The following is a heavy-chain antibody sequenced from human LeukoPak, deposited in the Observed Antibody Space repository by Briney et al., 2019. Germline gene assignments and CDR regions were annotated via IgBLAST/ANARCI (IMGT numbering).Heavy chain of an antibody. V-gene: IGHV3-30*18. J-gene: IGHJ4*02. Sequence: GGSLRLSCAASGFTFSGYGMHWVRQAPGKGLEWVTLISYDGSNKYYVDSMKGRFTISRDNSKNTLYLQMNSLRAEDTAVYYCAKQLRPDDYWGQGTLVTVSS. CDR1: GFTFSGYG. CDR3: AKQLRPDDY. CDR2: ISYDGSNK. D-gene: IGHD5-12*01.